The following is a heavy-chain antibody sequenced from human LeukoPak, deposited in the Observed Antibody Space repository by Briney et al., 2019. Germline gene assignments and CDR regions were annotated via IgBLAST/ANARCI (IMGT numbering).Heavy chain of an antibody. D-gene: IGHD3-22*01. J-gene: IGHJ3*02. V-gene: IGHV3-23*01. CDR3: AKGEGTMIPRDAFDI. CDR2: ISVSGNT. CDR1: GFTLSSYA. Sequence: PGGSLRLSCAASGFTLSSYAMSWVRQGPGEGLEWVSAISVSGNTYHADSVKGRFTISRDSSKNTLYLQMNSLRAGDAAVYYCAKGEGTMIPRDAFDIWGQGTMVTVSS.